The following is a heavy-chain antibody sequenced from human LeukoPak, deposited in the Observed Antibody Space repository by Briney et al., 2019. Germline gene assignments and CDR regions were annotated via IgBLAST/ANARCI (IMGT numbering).Heavy chain of an antibody. CDR3: ARDPGWGNDAFDI. J-gene: IGHJ3*02. CDR1: GGSISSYY. CDR2: IYYSGST. V-gene: IGHV4-59*01. D-gene: IGHD3-16*01. Sequence: SETLSLTCTVSGGSISSYYWSWIRQPPGKGLEWIGYIYYSGSTNYNPSLKSRVTISVDTSKNQFSLKLSSVAAADTAVYYCARDPGWGNDAFDIWGQGTMVTVSS.